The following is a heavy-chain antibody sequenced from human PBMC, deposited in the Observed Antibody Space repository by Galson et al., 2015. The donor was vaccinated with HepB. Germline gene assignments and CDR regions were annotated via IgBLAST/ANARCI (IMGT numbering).Heavy chain of an antibody. J-gene: IGHJ6*03. D-gene: IGHD2/OR15-2a*01. CDR2: ISSSSTYI. V-gene: IGHV3-11*06. CDR1: GFTFSDYS. Sequence: SLRLSCAASGFTFSDYSMTWIRQAPGKGLEWVSYISSSSTYIYYADSVKGRFTISRDNAKNSLYLQMNSLRAEDTAVYYCARDGGGNFLDYMDVWGKGSTVTVSS. CDR3: ARDGGGNFLDYMDV.